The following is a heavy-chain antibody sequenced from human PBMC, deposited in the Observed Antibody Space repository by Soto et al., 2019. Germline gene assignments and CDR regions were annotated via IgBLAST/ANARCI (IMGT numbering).Heavy chain of an antibody. Sequence: ASVKVSCKASGYTFTGYYMHWVRRAPGQGLEWMGWINPNSGGTNYAQKFQGRVTMTRDTSISTAYMELSRLRSDDTAVYYCARGGRCSSTSCHRRYYYGMDVWGQGTTVTVSS. CDR1: GYTFTGYY. J-gene: IGHJ6*02. CDR3: ARGGRCSSTSCHRRYYYGMDV. V-gene: IGHV1-2*02. D-gene: IGHD2-2*02. CDR2: INPNSGGT.